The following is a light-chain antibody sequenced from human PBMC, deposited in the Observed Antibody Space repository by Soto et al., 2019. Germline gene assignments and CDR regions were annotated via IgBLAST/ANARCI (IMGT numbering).Light chain of an antibody. CDR3: SSYSTSSARV. Sequence: QSALTQPASVSGSPGQTITISCAGTSADIGAFNYVSWYQHHPGKAPKLLIYDVSDRPSGVYTRFSASKSANTASLTISGLQADDEADYYCSSYSTSSARVFGVGTKLTVL. V-gene: IGLV2-14*03. CDR1: SADIGAFNY. J-gene: IGLJ2*01. CDR2: DVS.